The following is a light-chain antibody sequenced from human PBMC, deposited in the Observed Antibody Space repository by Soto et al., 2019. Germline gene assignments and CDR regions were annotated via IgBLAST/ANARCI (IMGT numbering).Light chain of an antibody. CDR1: SNDVGGYNY. J-gene: IGLJ3*02. CDR3: SSYAGSNNWV. Sequence: QSALTQPASVSGSPGQSITISCTGTSNDVGGYNYVSWYQQQPGKAPKLIIYEVRNRPSGVSNRFSGSKSGTTASLTISGLQAEDEADYYCSSYAGSNNWVFGGGTQLTVL. V-gene: IGLV2-14*01. CDR2: EVR.